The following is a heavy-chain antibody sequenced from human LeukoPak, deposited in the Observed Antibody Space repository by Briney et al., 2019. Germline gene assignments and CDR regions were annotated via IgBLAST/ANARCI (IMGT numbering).Heavy chain of an antibody. J-gene: IGHJ5*02. CDR1: GGSISSSSYY. D-gene: IGHD6-19*01. Sequence: SETLSLTCTVSGGSISSSSYYWGWIRQPPGKGLEWIGSIYYSGSTYYNPSLKSRVTISVDTSKNQFSLELSSVTAADTAVYYCARERMAVAGTNWFDPWGQGTLVTVSS. V-gene: IGHV4-39*02. CDR3: ARERMAVAGTNWFDP. CDR2: IYYSGST.